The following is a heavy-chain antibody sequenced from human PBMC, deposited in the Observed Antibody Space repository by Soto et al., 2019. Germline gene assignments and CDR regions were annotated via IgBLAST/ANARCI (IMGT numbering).Heavy chain of an antibody. J-gene: IGHJ4*02. D-gene: IGHD5-12*01. V-gene: IGHV1-69*02. CDR1: GGTFSSYT. CDR2: IIPIVNMA. Sequence: QVQLVQSGAEVKKPGSSVKVSCKASGGTFSSYTISWVRQSPGQGLEWMGRIIPIVNMASYAQKFQGRVTITADKSTNTAYMELSRLRSEDTAVYYCAWAYSADESQNYFGYWGQGTLVTVSS. CDR3: AWAYSADESQNYFGY.